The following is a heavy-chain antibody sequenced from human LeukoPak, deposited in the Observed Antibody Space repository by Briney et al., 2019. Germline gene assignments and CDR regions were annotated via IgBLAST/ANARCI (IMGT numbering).Heavy chain of an antibody. J-gene: IGHJ3*02. CDR1: GVIFNQYW. CDR2: IDQDGSEK. D-gene: IGHD6-13*01. V-gene: IGHV3-7*01. Sequence: GGSLRLSCAASGVIFNQYWMSWVRQAPGRGLEWVANIDQDGSEKHYVDSVKGRFTISRDNSRDTVDLQMNSLRAEDTAVYYCARAQQLPEAFDIWGQGTMVTVS. CDR3: ARAQQLPEAFDI.